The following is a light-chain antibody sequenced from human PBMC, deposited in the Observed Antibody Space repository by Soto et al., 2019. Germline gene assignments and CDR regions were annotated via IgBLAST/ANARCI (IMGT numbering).Light chain of an antibody. Sequence: QSALTQPASVSGSPGQSITISCTGTSSDVGAYNYVSWYQQHPGKAPKLMIYDVNIRPSGVSNRFSGSKSGNTASLTISGFQAEDEADYYCTSWTTSTTMKFGGGTKVTVL. CDR1: SSDVGAYNY. CDR3: TSWTTSTTMK. CDR2: DVN. V-gene: IGLV2-14*01. J-gene: IGLJ2*01.